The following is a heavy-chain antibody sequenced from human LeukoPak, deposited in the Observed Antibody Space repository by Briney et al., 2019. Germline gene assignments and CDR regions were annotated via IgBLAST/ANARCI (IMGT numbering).Heavy chain of an antibody. Sequence: GGSLRLSCAASGFTFSSYAMHWVRQAPGKGLEWVSGISWNSGSIGYADSVKGRFTISRDNAKNSLYLQMNSLRAEDTALYYCAKAARSIVPYAFDIWGQGTMVTVSS. J-gene: IGHJ3*02. CDR3: AKAARSIVPYAFDI. V-gene: IGHV3-9*01. CDR2: ISWNSGSI. CDR1: GFTFSSYA. D-gene: IGHD2-15*01.